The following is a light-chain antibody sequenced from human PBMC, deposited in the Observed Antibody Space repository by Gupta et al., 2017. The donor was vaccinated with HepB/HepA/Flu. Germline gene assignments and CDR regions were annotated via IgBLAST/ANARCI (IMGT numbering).Light chain of an antibody. CDR1: SPNIGSNY. CDR3: AAWDDSLSGLRV. V-gene: IGLV1-47*01. J-gene: IGLJ3*02. CDR2: RNN. Sequence: QSVLTQPPSASGTPGQRVTISCSGSSPNIGSNYVYWYQQLPGTAPKLLIYRNNQRPSGVPDRFSGSKSGTSASLAISGLRSEDEADYYCAAWDDSLSGLRVFGGGTKLTVL.